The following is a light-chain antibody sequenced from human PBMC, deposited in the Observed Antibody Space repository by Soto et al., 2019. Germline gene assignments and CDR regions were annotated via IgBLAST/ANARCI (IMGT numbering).Light chain of an antibody. V-gene: IGKV3-20*01. CDR3: QQYGSSPPVT. J-gene: IGKJ5*01. CDR2: GAS. CDR1: QSVSSSY. Sequence: EIVLTQSPGTLSLSPGERATLSCGASQSVSSSYLAWYQQKPGQTPRLLIYGASGRATGIPDRFSGSRSGTDFTLTISRLEPEDFAVYYCQQYGSSPPVTFGQGTRLEIK.